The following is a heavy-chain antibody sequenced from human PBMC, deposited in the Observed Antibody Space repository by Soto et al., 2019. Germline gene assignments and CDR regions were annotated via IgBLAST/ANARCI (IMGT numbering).Heavy chain of an antibody. D-gene: IGHD3-16*02. J-gene: IGHJ4*02. CDR1: GFTLSDYY. CDR2: ISGSSSDT. Sequence: GGSLRLSCAASGFTLSDYYMSWIRQAPGRGLEWVSYISGSSSDTHYADSVKGRFTISRDNAKNSLYLQMNSLRAEDSAVYYCARVIHNNYRVTPAYWGQGTLVTLSS. V-gene: IGHV3-11*05. CDR3: ARVIHNNYRVTPAY.